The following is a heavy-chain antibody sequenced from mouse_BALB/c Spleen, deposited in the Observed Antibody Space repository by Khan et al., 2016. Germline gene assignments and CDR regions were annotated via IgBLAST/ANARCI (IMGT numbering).Heavy chain of an antibody. D-gene: IGHD2-2*01. CDR3: ARWLGAMDY. CDR1: GYSITSDYA. V-gene: IGHV3-2*02. Sequence: EVQLQESGPGLVKPSQSLSLTCTVTGYSITSDYAWNWIRQFPGNKLEWMGYISYSGTTTYNPSLKSRISITRDTSKNQFFLQLNSLPTEDTATYYCARWLGAMDYWGQGTSVTVSS. CDR2: ISYSGTT. J-gene: IGHJ4*01.